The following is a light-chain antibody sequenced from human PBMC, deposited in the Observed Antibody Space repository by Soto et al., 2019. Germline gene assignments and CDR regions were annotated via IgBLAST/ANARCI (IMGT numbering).Light chain of an antibody. V-gene: IGKV3-20*01. CDR2: GAS. CDR3: QQYNDWT. CDR1: QTFSNSF. J-gene: IGKJ1*01. Sequence: EIVLTQSPGTLSLSPGERATLSCRASQTFSNSFLSWFQQIPGQAPRLLIYGASMRATGIPDRFSGSGSGTEFTLTISSLQSEDFAVYYCQQYNDWTFGQGTKVDI.